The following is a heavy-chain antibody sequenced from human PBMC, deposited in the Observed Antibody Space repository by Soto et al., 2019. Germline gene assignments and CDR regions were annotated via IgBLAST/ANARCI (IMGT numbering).Heavy chain of an antibody. D-gene: IGHD2-8*01. CDR1: GTSISSYY. CDR2: IHYSGTT. V-gene: IGHV4-59*01. CDR3: ARYNSYAIDY. J-gene: IGHJ4*02. Sequence: SETLSLTCTVSGTSISSYYWSCIRQPPGKGLEWIANIHYSGTTNYNPTLASRVTLSVDTSKNQFSLKMTSVTAADRAMYCCARYNSYAIDYWGRGTLVTVSS.